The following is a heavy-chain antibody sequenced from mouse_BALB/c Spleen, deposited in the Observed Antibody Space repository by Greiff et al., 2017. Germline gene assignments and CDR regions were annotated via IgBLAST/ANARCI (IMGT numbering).Heavy chain of an antibody. CDR3: GRGNWYFDV. V-gene: IGHV14-3*02. CDR1: GFNIKDTY. CDR2: IDPANGNT. Sequence: EVKLMESGAELVKPGASVKLSCTASGFNIKDTYMHWVKQRPEQGLEWIGRIDPANGNTKYDPKFQGKATITADTSSNTAYLQLSSLTSEDTAVYYCGRGNWYFDVWGAGTTVTVSS. J-gene: IGHJ1*01.